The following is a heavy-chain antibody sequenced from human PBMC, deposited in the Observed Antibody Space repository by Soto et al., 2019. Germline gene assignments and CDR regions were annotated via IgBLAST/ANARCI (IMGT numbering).Heavy chain of an antibody. J-gene: IGHJ4*02. V-gene: IGHV3-9*01. CDR2: INWNGVNI. CDR3: GKDVSVAEVGLDD. CDR1: GFTFDDFA. D-gene: IGHD2-15*01. Sequence: SGGSLRLSCVASGFTFDDFAMHWVRQAPGKGLEWVSGINWNGVNIGYADSVKGRFTISRDNAKNSLFLQMNSLTTEDTAVYYCGKDVSVAEVGLDDWGQGTLDTVSS.